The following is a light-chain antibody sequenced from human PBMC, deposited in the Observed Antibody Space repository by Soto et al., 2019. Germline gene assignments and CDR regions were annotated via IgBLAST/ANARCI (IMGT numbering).Light chain of an antibody. J-gene: IGKJ1*01. CDR1: QTIGNY. CDR2: AAS. Sequence: DIQMTQAPSSLPASVGDRVTITCRASQTIGNYLKWYQQRPGKAPNLLISAASTLQSGVPSRFGGSGSGTYFTLIITSLPPDYFATYYWQHSYNTPRTFGQGTKVEIK. V-gene: IGKV1-39*01. CDR3: QHSYNTPRT.